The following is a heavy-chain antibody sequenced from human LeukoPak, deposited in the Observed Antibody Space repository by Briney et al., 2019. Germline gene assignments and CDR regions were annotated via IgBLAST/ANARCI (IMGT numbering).Heavy chain of an antibody. CDR1: GYTFTNYA. V-gene: IGHV1-2*02. CDR3: ARDMITFGGVIVTRYYFDY. J-gene: IGHJ4*02. Sequence: ASVKVSCKASGYTFTNYALNWVRQAPGQGLEWMGWINPNSGGTNYAQKFQGRVTMTRDTSISTAYMELRSLRSDDTAVYYCARDMITFGGVIVTRYYFDYWGQGTLVTVSS. D-gene: IGHD3-16*02. CDR2: INPNSGGT.